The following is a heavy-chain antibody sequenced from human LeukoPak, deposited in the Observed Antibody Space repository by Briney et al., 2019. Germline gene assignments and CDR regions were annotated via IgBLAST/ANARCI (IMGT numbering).Heavy chain of an antibody. CDR1: GGSISSYY. V-gene: IGHV4-59*01. CDR2: IYYSGST. D-gene: IGHD3-10*01. CDR3: AKGTGVRGVIGFDY. J-gene: IGHJ4*02. Sequence: PSETLSLTCTVSGGSISSYYWSWIRQPPGKGLEWIGYIYYSGSTNYNPSLKSRVTISVDTSKNQFSLKLSSVTAADTAMYYCAKGTGVRGVIGFDYWGQGTLVTVSS.